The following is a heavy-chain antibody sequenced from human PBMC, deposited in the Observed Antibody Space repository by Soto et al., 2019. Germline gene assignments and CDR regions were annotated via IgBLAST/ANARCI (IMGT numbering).Heavy chain of an antibody. V-gene: IGHV3-48*01. CDR1: GFTFSSYS. CDR2: ISSSSSTI. D-gene: IGHD5-18*01. Sequence: GGSLRLSCAASGFTFSSYSMNWVRQAPGKGLEWVSYISSSSSTIYYADSVKGRFTISRDNAKNSLYLQMNSLRAEDTAVYYCARVGDTAMEYYYYYYMDVWGKGTTVTVSS. CDR3: ARVGDTAMEYYYYYYMDV. J-gene: IGHJ6*03.